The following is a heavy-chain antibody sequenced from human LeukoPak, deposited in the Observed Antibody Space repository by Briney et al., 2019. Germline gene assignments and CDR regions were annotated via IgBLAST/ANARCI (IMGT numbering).Heavy chain of an antibody. CDR1: SGSINSYY. Sequence: SETLSLTCTVSSGSINSYYWGWVRQPAGRGLEWIGRIYTTGKTDYNPSLKSRLTMSVDTSRRQFSLNLRSVTAADTAIYYCARHGYTASHYFLDFWSQGTLVTVSS. V-gene: IGHV4-4*07. D-gene: IGHD3-16*01. J-gene: IGHJ4*02. CDR3: ARHGYTASHYFLDF. CDR2: IYTTGKT.